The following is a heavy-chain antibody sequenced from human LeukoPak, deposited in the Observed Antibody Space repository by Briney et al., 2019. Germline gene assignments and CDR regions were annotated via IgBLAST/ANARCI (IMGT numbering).Heavy chain of an antibody. CDR3: ATEVTD. Sequence: GSSVKVSCKASVYTFSRYYMRWVRQAPGQGLEWMGWIKPNSGSTKYAQKFPGKVTMTRDTSINTADVELSRLRIDDTAVYYFATEVTDWGQGDLVTVSS. CDR1: VYTFSRYY. CDR2: IKPNSGST. J-gene: IGHJ4*02. V-gene: IGHV1-2*02. D-gene: IGHD5-18*01.